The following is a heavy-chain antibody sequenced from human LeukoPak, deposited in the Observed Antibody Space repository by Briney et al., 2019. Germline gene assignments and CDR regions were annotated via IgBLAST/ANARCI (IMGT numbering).Heavy chain of an antibody. CDR3: ATRDSSGWSIHAFDI. J-gene: IGHJ3*02. Sequence: GASVKVSCKISGHALSDLSIHWVRQAPGRGPEWMGGFDPEVGDKMHAQKFQGRVTMTEDTSTDTAYMELSSLRSEDTAVYYCATRDSSGWSIHAFDIWGQGTMVTVSS. V-gene: IGHV1-24*01. CDR1: GHALSDLS. D-gene: IGHD6-19*01. CDR2: FDPEVGDK.